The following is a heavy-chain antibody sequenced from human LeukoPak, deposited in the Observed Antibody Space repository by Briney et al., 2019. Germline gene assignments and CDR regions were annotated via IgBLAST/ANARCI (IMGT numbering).Heavy chain of an antibody. V-gene: IGHV5-51*01. J-gene: IGHJ5*02. D-gene: IGHD2-15*01. Sequence: GESLKISCKGSGYSFTSYWIGWVRQMPGKGLEWMGIIYPGDSDTTYSPSFQGQVTISADKSISTAYLQWSSLKASDTAMYYCARQEYCGGGSCYTWFDPWGQGTLVIVSS. CDR2: IYPGDSDT. CDR1: GYSFTSYW. CDR3: ARQEYCGGGSCYTWFDP.